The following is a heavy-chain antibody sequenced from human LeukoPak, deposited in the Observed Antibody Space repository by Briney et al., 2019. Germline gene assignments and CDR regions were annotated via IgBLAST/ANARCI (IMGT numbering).Heavy chain of an antibody. V-gene: IGHV3-23*01. Sequence: PGGSLRLSCGASGFTFSSCAMCWVRQAPGKGLEWVSAISGSGGSTYYADSVKGWFTISRDNSKNSLYLQMYSLRAEDTAVYYCAKDLGSSSSWYLGDYWGQGTLVTVSS. CDR2: ISGSGGST. CDR1: GFTFSSCA. D-gene: IGHD6-13*01. J-gene: IGHJ4*02. CDR3: AKDLGSSSSWYLGDY.